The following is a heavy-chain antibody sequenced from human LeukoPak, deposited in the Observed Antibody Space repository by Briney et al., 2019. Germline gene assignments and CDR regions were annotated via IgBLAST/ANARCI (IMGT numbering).Heavy chain of an antibody. D-gene: IGHD6-13*01. CDR2: IYYSGST. J-gene: IGHJ5*02. V-gene: IGHV4-30-4*01. CDR1: GGSISSGDYY. Sequence: SETLSLTCTVSGGSISSGDYYWSWIRRPPGKGLEWIGYIYYSGSTYYNPSLKSRVTISVDTSKNQFSLKLSSVTAADTAVYYCARHSTYSSNPSGWFDPWGQGTLVTVSS. CDR3: ARHSTYSSNPSGWFDP.